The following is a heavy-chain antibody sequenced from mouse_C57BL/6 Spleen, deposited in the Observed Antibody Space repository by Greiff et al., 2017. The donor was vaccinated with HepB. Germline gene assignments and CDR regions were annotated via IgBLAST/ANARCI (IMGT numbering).Heavy chain of an antibody. CDR2: IDPSDSYT. Sequence: QVQLQQPGAELVMPGASVKLSCKASGYTFTSYWMHWVKQRPGQGLEWIGEIDPSDSYTNYNQKFKGKSTLTVDKSSSTAYMQLSSLTSEDSAVYYCARAAQPAWFAYWGQGTLVTVSA. CDR1: GYTFTSYW. D-gene: IGHD3-2*02. J-gene: IGHJ3*01. V-gene: IGHV1-69*01. CDR3: ARAAQPAWFAY.